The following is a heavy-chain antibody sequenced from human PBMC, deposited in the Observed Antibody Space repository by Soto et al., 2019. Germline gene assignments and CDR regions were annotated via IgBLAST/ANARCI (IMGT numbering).Heavy chain of an antibody. Sequence: EVKLVESGGGLVAPGGSLRLSCVASGFTLTTYTMNWVRQAPGTGLEWVASINGRRNYKYYSDSVKGRFTISRDNAQNSLFLQMGRLGPEDTAIYYCEREDGVVGVSSAFDSWGQGTLVTVSS. CDR1: GFTLTTYT. D-gene: IGHD2-15*01. CDR2: INGRRNYK. J-gene: IGHJ4*02. CDR3: EREDGVVGVSSAFDS. V-gene: IGHV3-21*02.